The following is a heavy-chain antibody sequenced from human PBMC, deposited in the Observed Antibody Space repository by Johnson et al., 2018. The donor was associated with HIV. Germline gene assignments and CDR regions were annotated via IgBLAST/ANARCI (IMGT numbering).Heavy chain of an antibody. CDR3: SRNWAAGIAAAAMWWHAFDI. CDR2: ISGGCT. V-gene: IGHV3-38-3*01. D-gene: IGHD6-13*01. Sequence: VQLVESGGGLVQPGGSLRLSCAASGFTVSSNEMSWVRQAPGKGLEWVSSISGGCTYYADSVKGRFTISRDKSKNTLYLQMNSLRAEETVVYYCSRNWAAGIAAAAMWWHAFDIWGQGTMLTVSS. CDR1: GFTVSSNE. J-gene: IGHJ3*02.